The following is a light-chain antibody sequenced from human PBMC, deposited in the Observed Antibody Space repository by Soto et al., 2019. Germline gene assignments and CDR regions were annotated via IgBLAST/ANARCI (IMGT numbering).Light chain of an antibody. CDR1: QSIRKN. V-gene: IGKV3-15*01. CDR2: EAS. J-gene: IGKJ2*01. Sequence: EILLTQSPSTLSLSPGEGVTLSCRASQSIRKNLAWYQQKPGQAPTLLIYEASTRATGVPARFSGSGSGTEFTLTISSLQSEDFAIYYCQQSHNYMYTFGQGTKVDIK. CDR3: QQSHNYMYT.